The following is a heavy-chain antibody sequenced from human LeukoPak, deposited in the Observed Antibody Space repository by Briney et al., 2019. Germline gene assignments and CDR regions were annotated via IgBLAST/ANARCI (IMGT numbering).Heavy chain of an antibody. D-gene: IGHD5-12*01. J-gene: IGHJ4*02. CDR2: ISAYNGNT. CDR3: ARELGGYSGYANDY. CDR1: GFTFTSYG. Sequence: ASVKVSCKASGFTFTSYGISWVRQAPGQGLEWMGWISAYNGNTNYAQKLQGRVAMTTDTSTSTAYMELRSLRSDDTAVYYCARELGGYSGYANDYWGQGTLVTVSS. V-gene: IGHV1-18*01.